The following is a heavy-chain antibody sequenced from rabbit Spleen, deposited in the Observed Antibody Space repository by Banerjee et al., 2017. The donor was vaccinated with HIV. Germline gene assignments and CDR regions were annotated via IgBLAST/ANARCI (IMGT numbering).Heavy chain of an antibody. CDR2: IEGGNSAFS. Sequence: QEQLVESGGGLVQPGGSLTLTCTASGVSFSSNHYMCWVRQAPGKGLEWIACIEGGNSAFSYFASWAKGRFTISKTSSTTVTLQMTSLTAADTATYFCARDTSSSFSSYGMDLWGQGTLVTVS. CDR1: GVSFSSNHY. J-gene: IGHJ6*01. CDR3: ARDTSSSFSSYGMDL. V-gene: IGHV1S45*01. D-gene: IGHD1-1*01.